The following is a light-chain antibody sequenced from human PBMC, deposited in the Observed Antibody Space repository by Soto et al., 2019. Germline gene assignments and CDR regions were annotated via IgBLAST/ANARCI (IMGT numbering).Light chain of an antibody. CDR2: GAS. Sequence: EIVMTQSPATLSVSPGERATLSCRASQSVSSNLAWYQQKPGQAPRLLISGASTRATGIPARFSGSGSGTEFTLTNSSLQSEDFAVYYCQQYNNWPLTFGGGTKVEMK. J-gene: IGKJ4*01. CDR1: QSVSSN. CDR3: QQYNNWPLT. V-gene: IGKV3-15*01.